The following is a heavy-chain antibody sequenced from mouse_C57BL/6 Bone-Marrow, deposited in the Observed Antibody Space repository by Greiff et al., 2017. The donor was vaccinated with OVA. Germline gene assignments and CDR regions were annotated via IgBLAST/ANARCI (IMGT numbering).Heavy chain of an antibody. D-gene: IGHD2-3*01. CDR1: GYSFTGYY. CDR3: ARWGYYVGFAD. V-gene: IGHV1-42*01. J-gene: IGHJ3*01. CDR2: INPSTGGT. Sequence: VQLQQSGPELVKPGASVKISCKASGYSFTGYYMNWVKQSPEKSLEWIGEINPSTGGTTYNQKFKAKATLTVDKSSSTAYMQLKSLTSEDSAVYYCARWGYYVGFADWGKGTLVTVSA.